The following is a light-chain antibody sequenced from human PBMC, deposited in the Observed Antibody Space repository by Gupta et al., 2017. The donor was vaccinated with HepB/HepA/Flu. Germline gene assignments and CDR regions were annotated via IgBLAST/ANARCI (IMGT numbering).Light chain of an antibody. V-gene: IGLV3-21*02. CDR1: DIITKS. CDR2: DDR. Sequence: SYVLTQPPSVSVAPGQTARLTCGGDDIITKSVHWYQQKPGQAPVLVVYDDRGRPSGIPERFSGSNSGNPATLTISKVEAGDEADYYCQVWDRISEHPVFGGGTKLSVL. CDR3: QVWDRISEHPV. J-gene: IGLJ3*02.